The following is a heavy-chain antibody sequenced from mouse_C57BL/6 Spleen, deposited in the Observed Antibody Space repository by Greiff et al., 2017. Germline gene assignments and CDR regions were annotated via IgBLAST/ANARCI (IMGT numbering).Heavy chain of an antibody. Sequence: QVQLQQPGAELVMPGASVKLSCKASGYTFTSYWMHWVKQRPGQGLEWIGEIDPSDSYTNYNQKFKGKSTLTVDKSSSTAYMQLSSLTSEDSAVYYCAIGLRYFDYWGQGTTLTVSS. CDR3: AIGLRYFDY. CDR1: GYTFTSYW. CDR2: IDPSDSYT. J-gene: IGHJ2*01. D-gene: IGHD3-1*01. V-gene: IGHV1-69*01.